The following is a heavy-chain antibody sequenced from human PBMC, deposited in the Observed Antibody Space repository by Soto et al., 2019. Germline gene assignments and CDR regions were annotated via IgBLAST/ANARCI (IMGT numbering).Heavy chain of an antibody. D-gene: IGHD1-1*01. J-gene: IGHJ4*02. Sequence: QVRLVQSGGGVVQPGRSLTLSCAASGYSITNHGMHWVRQAPGKGLEWVALIWAHGTDQYYADSVKGRFTVSRDTSTNTVYLLMNSLRAEDTARYYCGKDIRSGSIDYWGQGTLVTVSS. V-gene: IGHV3-33*06. CDR1: GYSITNHG. CDR2: IWAHGTDQ. CDR3: GKDIRSGSIDY.